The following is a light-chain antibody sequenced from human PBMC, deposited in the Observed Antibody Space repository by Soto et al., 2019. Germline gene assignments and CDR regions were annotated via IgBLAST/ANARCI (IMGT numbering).Light chain of an antibody. Sequence: DIVMTQSPLSLPVTPGEPAPISCRSSQSLLHSNGYNYLDWYLQKPGQSPQILIYLGSHRASGVPDRFSGSGSGTDFTLKISRVEAEDVGVYYCMPALQTPTFGGGTRVEIK. CDR3: MPALQTPT. J-gene: IGKJ4*01. V-gene: IGKV2-28*01. CDR2: LGS. CDR1: QSLLHSNGYNY.